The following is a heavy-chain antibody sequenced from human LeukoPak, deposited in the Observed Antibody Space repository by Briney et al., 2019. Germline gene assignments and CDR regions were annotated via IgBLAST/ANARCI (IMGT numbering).Heavy chain of an antibody. V-gene: IGHV3-7*01. CDR1: GFTFSIYW. CDR2: IKQDGSEQ. D-gene: IGHD2-2*01. Sequence: GGSLRLSCAASGFTFSIYWMSWVRQAPGKGLEWVANIKQDGSEQYYVDSVKGRFTISRDNAKNSLSLQMNSLRAEDTAVYYCARGRCSSASCFFDYWGQGTLVTVSS. CDR3: ARGRCSSASCFFDY. J-gene: IGHJ4*02.